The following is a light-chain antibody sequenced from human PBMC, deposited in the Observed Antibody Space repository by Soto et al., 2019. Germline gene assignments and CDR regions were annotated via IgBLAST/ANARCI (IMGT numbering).Light chain of an antibody. CDR1: SSDVGGYNY. J-gene: IGLJ1*01. Sequence: QSVLTQPASVSGSPGQSITISCTGTSSDVGGYNYVSWYQHHPGKAPKLMIFDVSNRPSVVSNRFSGSKSGNTASLTISGLQPEDEDDYYCSSYTTSNTRQIVFGTGTKLTVL. CDR2: DVS. V-gene: IGLV2-14*03. CDR3: SSYTTSNTRQIV.